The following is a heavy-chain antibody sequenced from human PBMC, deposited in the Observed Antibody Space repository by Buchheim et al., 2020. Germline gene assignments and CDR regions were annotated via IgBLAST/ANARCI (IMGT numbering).Heavy chain of an antibody. D-gene: IGHD1-26*01. J-gene: IGHJ6*03. Sequence: EVQLVQSGAEVKKPGESLKISCKGSGYNFFRYWIGWVRQMPGKGLEGMGIMDPDDPDPRYSPSFQGQVTISADKSVSTAYPQWSSLKASDTAMYYCARWAEGNTNYIDVWGKGTT. V-gene: IGHV5-51*01. CDR2: MDPDDPDP. CDR3: ARWAEGNTNYIDV. CDR1: GYNFFRYW.